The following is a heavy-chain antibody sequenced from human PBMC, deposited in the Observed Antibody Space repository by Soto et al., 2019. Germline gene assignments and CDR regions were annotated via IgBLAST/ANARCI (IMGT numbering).Heavy chain of an antibody. CDR2: IYYSGST. CDR1: GGSISSGGYY. CDR3: ARGPGIMAKIDY. Sequence: QVQLLESGPGLVKPSQTLSLTCTVSGGSISSGGYYWSWIRQHPGKGLEWIGYIYYSGSTYYNPSLKSRVTISVDTSKNQFSLKLSSVTAADTDVYYCARGPGIMAKIDYWGQGTLVTVSS. D-gene: IGHD3-16*01. V-gene: IGHV4-31*03. J-gene: IGHJ4*02.